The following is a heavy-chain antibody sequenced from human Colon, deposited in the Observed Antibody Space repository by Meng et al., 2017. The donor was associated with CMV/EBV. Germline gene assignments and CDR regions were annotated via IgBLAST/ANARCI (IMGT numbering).Heavy chain of an antibody. Sequence: CAVSGFSITNDWMHWIRKAPGKGLDWVARVNSDGSRISYADSVKGRFTISRDEATNTLFLQMNSLRVEDKAVYYCTRLLWFGEFDSWGQGTLVTVSS. D-gene: IGHD3-10*01. J-gene: IGHJ4*02. CDR2: VNSDGSRI. V-gene: IGHV3-74*01. CDR3: TRLLWFGEFDS. CDR1: GFSITNDW.